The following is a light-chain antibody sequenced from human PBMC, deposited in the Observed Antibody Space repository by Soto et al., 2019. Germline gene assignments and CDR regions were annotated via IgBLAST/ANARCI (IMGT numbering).Light chain of an antibody. V-gene: IGKV3-20*01. CDR2: GAS. J-gene: IGKJ1*01. CDR1: QSVSSNY. CDR3: HHYGSSPRT. Sequence: EIVLTQSPGTLSLSPGERATLSCRASQSVSSNYLAWYQQKPGQAPRLLIYGASSRATGIPDRFRGSGSGTDFSLTISRLEPEDFAGYYCHHYGSSPRTFGPGPKVHI.